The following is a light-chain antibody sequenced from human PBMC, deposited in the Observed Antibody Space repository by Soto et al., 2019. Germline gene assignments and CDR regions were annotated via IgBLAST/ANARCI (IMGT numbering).Light chain of an antibody. CDR3: QQSYKTTRT. CDR2: TSS. V-gene: IGKV1-39*01. CDR1: QPISEY. Sequence: DIQITQAPSSLSASVGDRVTIPCRKSQPISEYLNWYPQKPGKAPSLLIYTSSNLQTGVPSRFSGSGSGTHCTLTINSLQPEDFETDYCQQSYKTTRTFGQGTKVDIK. J-gene: IGKJ1*01.